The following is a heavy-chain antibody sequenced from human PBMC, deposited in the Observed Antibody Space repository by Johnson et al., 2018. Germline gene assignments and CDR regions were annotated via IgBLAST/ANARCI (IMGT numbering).Heavy chain of an antibody. Sequence: QVQLVESGGGVVQPGRSLRLSCAASGFSFTYYGMHWVRQAPGKGLEWVSVIWYDGSNKYDADSVKGRFTISRDNSKNTLYRQMNSLGAEDTAVYYCARDRKTSSGYYYEPMGAFDIWGQGTMVTVSS. D-gene: IGHD3-22*01. CDR2: IWYDGSNK. J-gene: IGHJ3*02. CDR1: GFSFTYYG. CDR3: ARDRKTSSGYYYEPMGAFDI. V-gene: IGHV3-33*01.